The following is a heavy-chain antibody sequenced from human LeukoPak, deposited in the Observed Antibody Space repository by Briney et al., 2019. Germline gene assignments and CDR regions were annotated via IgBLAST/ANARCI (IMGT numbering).Heavy chain of an antibody. CDR2: IYSSGDT. Sequence: SETLSLTCTVSGGSVTIYYCNWIRQPAGKGLEWIGRIYSSGDTNYNPSLKSRNTMSVDTSKNQFSLNLSSVTAADTAVYYCARDPFGSSLDYWGQGTLVTVSS. CDR3: ARDPFGSSLDY. V-gene: IGHV4-4*07. J-gene: IGHJ4*02. CDR1: GGSVTIYY. D-gene: IGHD2-15*01.